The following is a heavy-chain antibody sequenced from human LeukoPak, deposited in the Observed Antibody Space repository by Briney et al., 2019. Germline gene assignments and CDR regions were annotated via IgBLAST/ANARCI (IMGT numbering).Heavy chain of an antibody. CDR3: ARDREYQLPHYYYYYMDV. D-gene: IGHD2-2*01. J-gene: IGHJ6*03. CDR1: GYTFTGYY. CDR2: INPNSGGT. V-gene: IGHV1-2*02. Sequence: ASVKVSCKASGYTFTGYYMHWVRQAPGQGLEWMGWINPNSGGTNYAQKFQGRVTMTRDTSISTAYMELSRLRSDDTAVYYCARDREYQLPHYYYYYMDVWGKGTTVTVSS.